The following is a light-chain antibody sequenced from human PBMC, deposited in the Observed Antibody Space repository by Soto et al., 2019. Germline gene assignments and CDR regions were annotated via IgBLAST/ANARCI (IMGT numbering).Light chain of an antibody. Sequence: EIVMTQSPATLSLSPGERSTLSFRASQSVSSNLAWYQQKPGQAPGLLIYGASTRATGIPARFSGSGSGTEFTLTISSLQSEDFAVYYCQHYNNWPLTFGGGTKVDIK. CDR3: QHYNNWPLT. CDR2: GAS. V-gene: IGKV3-15*01. J-gene: IGKJ4*01. CDR1: QSVSSN.